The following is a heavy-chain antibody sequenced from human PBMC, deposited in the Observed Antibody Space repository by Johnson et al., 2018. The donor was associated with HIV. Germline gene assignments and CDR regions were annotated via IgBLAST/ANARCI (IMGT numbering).Heavy chain of an antibody. Sequence: QVQLVESGGGLVQPGGSLRLSCAASGFTFSTYAMHWVRQAPGKGLEWVAAISYDGSNKYYADYVKGRFTISRDNSKITLYLQMNSLRVEDTAIYYCARDYYDSGGNHHAFDIWGQGTMVSVSS. CDR2: ISYDGSNK. J-gene: IGHJ3*02. CDR3: ARDYYDSGGNHHAFDI. V-gene: IGHV3-30*04. CDR1: GFTFSTYA. D-gene: IGHD3-22*01.